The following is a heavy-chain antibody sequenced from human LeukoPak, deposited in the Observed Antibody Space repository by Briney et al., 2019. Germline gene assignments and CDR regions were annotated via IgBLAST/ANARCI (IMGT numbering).Heavy chain of an antibody. V-gene: IGHV3-7*01. CDR3: ARAVSESG. Sequence: GGSLRLSCAASGFIFSSYWMSWVRQAPGKGLEWVANINQDGSEKYYVDSVKGRFTISRDNAKNSLYLQMNSLRAEDTAVYYCARAVSESGWGQGTLVTVSS. CDR1: GFIFSSYW. J-gene: IGHJ4*02. CDR2: INQDGSEK. D-gene: IGHD3-10*01.